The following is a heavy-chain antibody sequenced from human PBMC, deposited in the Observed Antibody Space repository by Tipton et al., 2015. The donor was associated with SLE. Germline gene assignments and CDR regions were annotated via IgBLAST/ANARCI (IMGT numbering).Heavy chain of an antibody. CDR1: GGSISSYY. Sequence: TLSLTCTVSGGSISSYYWSWIRQPPGKGLEWIGYIYYSGSTNYNPSLKSRVTISLDTSKNQFSLKLSSVTAADTAVYYCARDPQGDGGYFDYWGQGTLVTVSS. J-gene: IGHJ4*02. CDR3: ARDPQGDGGYFDY. CDR2: IYYSGST. V-gene: IGHV4-59*01. D-gene: IGHD2-21*01.